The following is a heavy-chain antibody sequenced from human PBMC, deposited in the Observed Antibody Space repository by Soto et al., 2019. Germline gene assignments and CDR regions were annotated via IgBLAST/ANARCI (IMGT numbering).Heavy chain of an antibody. V-gene: IGHV3-66*01. CDR1: GFTVSSNY. D-gene: IGHD3-9*01. CDR2: IYSGGST. CDR3: ARDTIPYILTVYDDEH. J-gene: IGHJ1*01. Sequence: EVQLVESGGGLVQPGGSLRLSCAASGFTVSSNYMSWVRQAPGKGLERVSVIYSGGSTYYADSVKGRFTISRDNSTNTPDLQMNSLRAEDTAVYYCARDTIPYILTVYDDEHWGQGTLVSVSS.